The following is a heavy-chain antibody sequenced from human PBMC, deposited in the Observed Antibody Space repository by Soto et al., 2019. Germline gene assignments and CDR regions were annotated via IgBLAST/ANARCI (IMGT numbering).Heavy chain of an antibody. D-gene: IGHD5-12*01. CDR2: IWYDGSNK. Sequence: PGGSLRLSCAASGFTFSSYGMHWVRQAPGKGLEWVAVIWYDGSNKYYADSVKGRFTISRDNSKNTLYLQMNSLRAEDTAVYYCARDCSSLRLYDYYYGMDVWGQGTTVTVSS. CDR3: ARDCSSLRLYDYYYGMDV. V-gene: IGHV3-33*01. CDR1: GFTFSSYG. J-gene: IGHJ6*02.